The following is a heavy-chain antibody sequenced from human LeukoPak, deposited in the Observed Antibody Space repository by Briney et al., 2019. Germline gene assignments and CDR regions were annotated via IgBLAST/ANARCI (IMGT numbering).Heavy chain of an antibody. J-gene: IGHJ4*02. CDR2: IYYSGST. V-gene: IGHV4-39*01. CDR1: GGSISSSSYY. Sequence: SETLSLTCTVSGGSISSSSYYWGWIRQPPRKGLEWIGSIYYSGSTYYNPSLKSRVTISVDTSKNQFSLNLSSVTAADTAVYYCARVSGWDFDYWGQGALVTVSS. D-gene: IGHD6-25*01. CDR3: ARVSGWDFDY.